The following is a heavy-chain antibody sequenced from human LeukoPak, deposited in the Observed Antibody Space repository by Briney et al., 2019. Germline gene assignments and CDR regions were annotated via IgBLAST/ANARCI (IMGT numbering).Heavy chain of an antibody. J-gene: IGHJ3*02. CDR3: AKDISGWYGSFAFDI. D-gene: IGHD6-19*01. CDR2: ISGSGGST. Sequence: GGSLRLSCAASGFTFSNSAMSWVRQAPGKGLEWVSAISGSGGSTYYADSVKGRFTISRDNSKNTLYLQMNSLRAEDTAVYYCAKDISGWYGSFAFDIWGQGTMVTVSS. CDR1: GFTFSNSA. V-gene: IGHV3-23*01.